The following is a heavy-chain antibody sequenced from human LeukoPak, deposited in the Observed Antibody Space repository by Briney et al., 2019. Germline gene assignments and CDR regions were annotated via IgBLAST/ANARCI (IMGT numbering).Heavy chain of an antibody. CDR2: INPKSGGT. CDR1: GYTFTGYY. V-gene: IGHV1-2*06. CDR3: AATRRDGYNY. Sequence: ASVKASCKASGYTFTGYYMHWVRQAPGQGLEWMGRINPKSGGTNYAQKFQGRVTMTRDMSTSTAYMKLSSLRSEDTAVYYCAATRRDGYNYWGQGTLVTVSS. D-gene: IGHD5-24*01. J-gene: IGHJ4*02.